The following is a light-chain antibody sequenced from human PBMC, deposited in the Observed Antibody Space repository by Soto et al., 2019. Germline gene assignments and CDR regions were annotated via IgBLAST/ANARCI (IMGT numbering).Light chain of an antibody. CDR2: EGS. V-gene: IGLV2-23*01. CDR1: SSDVGSYNL. CDR3: CSYGGTRTYV. Sequence: QSALAQPASVSGSPGQSITISCTVTSSDVGSYNLVSWYQQHPGKAPKVMIYEGSKRPSGVSNRFSGSKSGNTASLTISGLQAEDEADYYCCSYGGTRTYVFGTGTKVTLL. J-gene: IGLJ1*01.